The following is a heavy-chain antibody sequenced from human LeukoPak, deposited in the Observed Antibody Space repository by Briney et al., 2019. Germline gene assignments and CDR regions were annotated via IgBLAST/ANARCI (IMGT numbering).Heavy chain of an antibody. Sequence: QPGGSLRLSCAASGFTFSSYWMNWVRQAPGKGLEWVAVILYDGSNKYYADSVKGRFTISRDNSKNTLYLEMNSLRVDDTAVYYCAKIGERYCSGNSCPRIDYWGQGTLVTVSS. J-gene: IGHJ4*02. CDR2: ILYDGSNK. D-gene: IGHD2-15*01. CDR1: GFTFSSYW. V-gene: IGHV3-30*18. CDR3: AKIGERYCSGNSCPRIDY.